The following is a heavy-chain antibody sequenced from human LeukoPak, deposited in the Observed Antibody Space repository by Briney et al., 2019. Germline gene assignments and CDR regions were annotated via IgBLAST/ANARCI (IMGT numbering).Heavy chain of an antibody. CDR1: GGSISGYY. CDR2: IYYSGSP. D-gene: IGHD3-3*01. V-gene: IGHV4-59*01. J-gene: IGHJ5*02. CDR3: ARVGARGSYDFWSGYYSWFDP. Sequence: SETLSLTCTVSGGSISGYYWSWIRQPPGKGLDWIGYIYYSGSPNYNPSLNSRVTISVDTSKNQFSLKLSSVTAADTAVYYCARVGARGSYDFWSGYYSWFDPWGQGTLVTVSS.